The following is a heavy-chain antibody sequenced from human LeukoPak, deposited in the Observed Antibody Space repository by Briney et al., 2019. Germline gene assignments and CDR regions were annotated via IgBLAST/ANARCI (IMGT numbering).Heavy chain of an antibody. D-gene: IGHD3-22*01. CDR2: ITSSSSYI. Sequence: PGGSLRLSCAVSGFTFSSYTMNWVRQAPGKGLEWVSSITSSSSYIFYADSVKGRFTISRDNAKNSLFLQMSSLRAEDTAVYYCARGGLDGYYDSSSSPDYWGQGTLVTVSS. CDR3: ARGGLDGYYDSSSSPDY. V-gene: IGHV3-21*01. CDR1: GFTFSSYT. J-gene: IGHJ4*02.